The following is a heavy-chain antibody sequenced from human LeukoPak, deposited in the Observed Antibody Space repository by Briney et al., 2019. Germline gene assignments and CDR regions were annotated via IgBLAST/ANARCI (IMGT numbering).Heavy chain of an antibody. CDR3: ARDEWELRAPFY. D-gene: IGHD1-26*01. CDR1: GYAFTGYY. J-gene: IGHJ4*02. V-gene: IGHV1-2*02. CDR2: INPTSGGT. Sequence: ASVKVSCKASGYAFTGYYIHWVRQAPGQVLAWMGWINPTSGGTSYADKFQGRVTMTRDSSISTAYMELSSLKSDDTAVYYCARDEWELRAPFYWGQGTLVTVSS.